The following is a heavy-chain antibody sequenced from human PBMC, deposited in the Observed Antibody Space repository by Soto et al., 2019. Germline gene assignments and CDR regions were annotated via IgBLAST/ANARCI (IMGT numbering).Heavy chain of an antibody. Sequence: SETLSLTCTVSGGSITNYYWNWIRQPPGKGLEWIGYIYHSGSTNYNPSLKSRVTISVDTSKNQFSLTLSSVTAADTAVYYCARALTSPYESRGYDPFDIWGQGTMVTVSS. V-gene: IGHV4-59*01. CDR2: IYHSGST. CDR3: ARALTSPYESRGYDPFDI. J-gene: IGHJ3*02. D-gene: IGHD3-22*01. CDR1: GGSITNYY.